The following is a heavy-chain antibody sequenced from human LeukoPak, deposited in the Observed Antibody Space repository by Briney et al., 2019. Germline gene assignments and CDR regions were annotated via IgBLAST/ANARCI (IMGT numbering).Heavy chain of an antibody. Sequence: EASVKVSCKASGYTFTSYGISWVRQAPGQGLEWMGWISAYNGNTNYAQKLQGRVTMTTDTSTSTAYMELRSLRSDDTAVYYCARVARGYSSSPGNFDYWGQGTLVTVSS. CDR2: ISAYNGNT. D-gene: IGHD6-13*01. V-gene: IGHV1-18*01. CDR1: GYTFTSYG. J-gene: IGHJ4*02. CDR3: ARVARGYSSSPGNFDY.